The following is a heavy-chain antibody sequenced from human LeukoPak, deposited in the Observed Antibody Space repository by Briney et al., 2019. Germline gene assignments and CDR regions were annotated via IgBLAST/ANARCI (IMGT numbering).Heavy chain of an antibody. CDR3: VRDAGTITMIVVVIPSFDAFDI. Sequence: GGSLRLSCAASGFTFSSYSMNWVRQAPGKGLEWVSSISSSSSYIYYAVSVKGRFTISRDNAKNSLYLQMNSLRAEDTAVYYCVRDAGTITMIVVVIPSFDAFDIWGQGTMVTVSS. D-gene: IGHD3-22*01. V-gene: IGHV3-21*01. CDR2: ISSSSSYI. CDR1: GFTFSSYS. J-gene: IGHJ3*02.